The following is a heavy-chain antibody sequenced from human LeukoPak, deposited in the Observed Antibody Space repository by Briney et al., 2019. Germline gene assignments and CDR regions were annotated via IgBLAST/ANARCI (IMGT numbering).Heavy chain of an antibody. V-gene: IGHV3-30*04. J-gene: IGHJ3*02. CDR3: ARGDTMVRGVTGAFDI. Sequence: GGSLRPSCAASGFTFSSYAMHWVRQAPGKGLEWVAVISYDGSNKYYADSVKGRFTISRDNSKNTLYLQMNSLRAEDTAVYYCARGDTMVRGVTGAFDIWGQGTMVTVSS. CDR2: ISYDGSNK. D-gene: IGHD3-10*01. CDR1: GFTFSSYA.